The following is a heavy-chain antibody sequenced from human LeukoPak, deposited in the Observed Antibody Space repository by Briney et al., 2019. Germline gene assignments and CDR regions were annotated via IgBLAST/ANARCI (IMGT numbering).Heavy chain of an antibody. Sequence: GASVKVSCKASGYMFNIYGISWVRQAPGQGLEWMAWTSVNNGDTKYGQKFQDRVTMTTDTSTSTAYMELRSLRSDDTAVYYCGRALLGGSDIYTPFSYWGQGTLVTVSS. V-gene: IGHV1-18*01. J-gene: IGHJ4*02. CDR3: GRALLGGSDIYTPFSY. CDR1: GYMFNIYG. CDR2: TSVNNGDT. D-gene: IGHD3-10*01.